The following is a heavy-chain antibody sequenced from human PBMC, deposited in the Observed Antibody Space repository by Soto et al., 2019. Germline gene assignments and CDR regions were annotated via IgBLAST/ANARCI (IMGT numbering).Heavy chain of an antibody. D-gene: IGHD3-3*01. CDR2: IYYSGST. J-gene: IGHJ4*02. CDR3: ARSSSYDFWSGYYPWFDY. V-gene: IGHV4-61*01. Sequence: SETLSLTCTVSGGSISSSSYYWSWIRQPPGKGLEWIGYIYYSGSTNYNPSLKSRVTISVDTSKNQFSLKLSSVTAADTAVYYCARSSSYDFWSGYYPWFDYWGQGTLVTVSS. CDR1: GGSISSSSYY.